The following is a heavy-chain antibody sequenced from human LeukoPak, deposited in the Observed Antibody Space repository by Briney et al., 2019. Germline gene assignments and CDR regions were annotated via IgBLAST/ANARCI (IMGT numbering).Heavy chain of an antibody. CDR2: INPNSGGT. V-gene: IGHV1-2*02. Sequence: ASVKVSCKASGYTFTGYYMHWVRQAPGQGLEWMGWINPNSGGTNYAQKFQGRVTMTRDTSISTAYVELSRLRSDDTAVYYCARDNQGLGLYYMDVWGKGTTVTVSS. J-gene: IGHJ6*03. D-gene: IGHD1-14*01. CDR1: GYTFTGYY. CDR3: ARDNQGLGLYYMDV.